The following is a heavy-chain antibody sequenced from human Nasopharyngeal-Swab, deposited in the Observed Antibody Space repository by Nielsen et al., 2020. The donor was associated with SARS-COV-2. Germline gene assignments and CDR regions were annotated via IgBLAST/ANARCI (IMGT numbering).Heavy chain of an antibody. D-gene: IGHD5-12*01. Sequence: GGSLRLSCVASGFTVSSNFMNWVRQAPGKGLEWVGRIKSKTDGGTTDYAAPVKGRFTISRDDSKTTLYLQMNSLKTEDTAIYYCTTSADSGYAYDAFDIWGQGTMVTVSS. V-gene: IGHV3-15*01. CDR3: TTSADSGYAYDAFDI. J-gene: IGHJ3*02. CDR2: IKSKTDGGTT. CDR1: GFTVSSNF.